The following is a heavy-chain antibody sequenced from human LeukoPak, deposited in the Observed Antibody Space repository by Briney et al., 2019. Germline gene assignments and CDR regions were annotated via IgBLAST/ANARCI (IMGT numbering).Heavy chain of an antibody. CDR2: IYSGGSI. CDR1: GFTVSSNY. V-gene: IGHV3-66*04. CDR3: ARHGSITMVRGRLRYYYMDV. D-gene: IGHD3-10*01. Sequence: GGSLRLSCAASGFTVSSNYMTWVRQAPGKGLAWVSSIYSGGSIYYADSVKGRFTISRDSSKNSLYLQMNSLRAEDTAVYYCARHGSITMVRGRLRYYYMDVWGKGTTVTISS. J-gene: IGHJ6*03.